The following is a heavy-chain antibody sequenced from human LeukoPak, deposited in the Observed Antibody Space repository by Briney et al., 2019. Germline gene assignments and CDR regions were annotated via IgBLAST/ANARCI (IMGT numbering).Heavy chain of an antibody. CDR1: GFTFSSYS. J-gene: IGHJ6*02. D-gene: IGHD3-3*01. Sequence: PGGSLRLSCAASGFTFSSYSMNWVRQAPGKGLEWVSYISSSCSTIYYADSVKGRFTISRDNAKNSLYLQMNSLRAEDTAVYYCARDKLYDFWSGYLGKLPYGMDVWGQGTTVTVSS. V-gene: IGHV3-48*01. CDR3: ARDKLYDFWSGYLGKLPYGMDV. CDR2: ISSSCSTI.